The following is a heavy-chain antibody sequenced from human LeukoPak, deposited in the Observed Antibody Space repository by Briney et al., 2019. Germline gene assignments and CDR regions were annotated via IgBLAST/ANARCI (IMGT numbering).Heavy chain of an antibody. Sequence: PSETLSLTCTVSGYAIISGGFSWNWIRQPPGKGLEWIGCIYDRGPAHYNPSLKNRFTISVDRPKNQFFLNVTSLTAADTAVYYCARSRQASGLFSSWGQGTLVVVSS. CDR1: GYAIISGGFS. CDR3: ARSRQASGLFSS. CDR2: IYDRGPA. J-gene: IGHJ5*02. D-gene: IGHD3-10*01. V-gene: IGHV4-30-2*01.